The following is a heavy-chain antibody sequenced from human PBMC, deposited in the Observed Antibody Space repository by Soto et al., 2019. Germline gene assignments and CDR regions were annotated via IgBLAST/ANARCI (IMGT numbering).Heavy chain of an antibody. Sequence: GGSLRLSCAASGFTFSSYAMSWVRQAPGKGLEWVSAISGSGGSTYYADSVKGRFTISRDNSKNTLYLQMNSLRAEDTAVYYCAKANTRRRWGAIDYWGQGTLVTVSS. J-gene: IGHJ4*02. CDR2: ISGSGGST. CDR1: GFTFSSYA. D-gene: IGHD2-2*01. V-gene: IGHV3-23*01. CDR3: AKANTRRRWGAIDY.